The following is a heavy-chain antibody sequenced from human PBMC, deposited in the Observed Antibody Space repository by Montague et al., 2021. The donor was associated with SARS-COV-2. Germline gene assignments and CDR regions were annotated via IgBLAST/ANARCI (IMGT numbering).Heavy chain of an antibody. CDR1: GGSIRSYY. D-gene: IGHD3-3*01. V-gene: IGHV4-59*01. Sequence: SETLSLTCSFPGGSIRSYYWSWIRLPPGKPLEWLGYIYYTGETTHNPSLKSRVTISVDTSRSQFSLRLTSVTAADTAVYFCARSWSGYVDKWSQGTLVTVSS. J-gene: IGHJ4*02. CDR3: ARSWSGYVDK. CDR2: IYYTGET.